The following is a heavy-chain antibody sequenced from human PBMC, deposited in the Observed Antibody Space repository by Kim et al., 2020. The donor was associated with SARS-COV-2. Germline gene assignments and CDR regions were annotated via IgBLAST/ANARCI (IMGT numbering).Heavy chain of an antibody. V-gene: IGHV3-23*01. CDR1: GFTFSSYA. J-gene: IGHJ5*02. D-gene: IGHD1-26*01. Sequence: GGSLRLSCAASGFTFSSYAMSWVRQAPGKGLEWVSAISGSGGSTYYADSVKGRFTISRDNSKNTLYLQMNSLRAEDTAVYYCAKDLKNSGSYPNWFDPWGQGTLVTVSS. CDR3: AKDLKNSGSYPNWFDP. CDR2: ISGSGGST.